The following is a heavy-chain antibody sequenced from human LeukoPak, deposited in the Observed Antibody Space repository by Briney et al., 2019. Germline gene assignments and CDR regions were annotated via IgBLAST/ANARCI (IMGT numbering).Heavy chain of an antibody. J-gene: IGHJ4*02. V-gene: IGHV3-23*01. Sequence: PGGSLRLSCAASGFTFSSYAMSWVRQAPGKGLEWVSAISGSGGSTYYADSVKGRFTISRDNSKNTLYLQMNGLRAEDTAVYYCAKEGNSLSIAAAGFDYWGQGTLVTVSS. D-gene: IGHD6-13*01. CDR1: GFTFSSYA. CDR3: AKEGNSLSIAAAGFDY. CDR2: ISGSGGST.